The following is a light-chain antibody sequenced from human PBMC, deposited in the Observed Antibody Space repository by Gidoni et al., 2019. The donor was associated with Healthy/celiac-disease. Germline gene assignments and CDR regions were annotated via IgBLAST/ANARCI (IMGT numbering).Light chain of an antibody. CDR3: QQYNSYRLT. CDR2: DAS. J-gene: IGKJ4*01. CDR1: RSISSW. V-gene: IGKV1-5*01. Sequence: DIQMTQSPSTLSASVGDRVTITCRASRSISSWLAWDQQKPGKAPKLLIYDASSLESGVPSRFSGSGSGTEFTLTISSLQPDDFANYYCQQYNSYRLTFXGXTKVEIK.